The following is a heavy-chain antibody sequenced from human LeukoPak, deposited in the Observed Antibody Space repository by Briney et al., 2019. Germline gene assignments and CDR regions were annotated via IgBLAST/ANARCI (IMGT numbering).Heavy chain of an antibody. Sequence: SETLSLTCTVSGGSISSGGYYWSWIRQHPGKGLEWIGYIYYSGSTYYNPSLKSRVTISVDTSKNQFSLKLSSVTAADTAVYYCARDRRSYGSGSYCPLLYGMDVWGKGTTVTVSS. V-gene: IGHV4-31*03. CDR1: GGSISSGGYY. J-gene: IGHJ6*04. CDR2: IYYSGST. CDR3: ARDRRSYGSGSYCPLLYGMDV. D-gene: IGHD3-10*01.